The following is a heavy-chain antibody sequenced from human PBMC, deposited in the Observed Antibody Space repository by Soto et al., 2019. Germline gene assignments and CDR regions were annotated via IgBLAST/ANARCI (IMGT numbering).Heavy chain of an antibody. Sequence: ASVKVSCKASGYTFTKYYMHWVRQVPGQGLEWMGIINHSGGATSYAQKFQGRVTMTRDTSTSTVYMELSSLRSEDTAVYYCARGGAGTTSSHYYYGMDVWGQGTTVTVSS. J-gene: IGHJ6*02. CDR3: ARGGAGTTSSHYYYGMDV. CDR2: INHSGGAT. CDR1: GYTFTKYY. D-gene: IGHD1-7*01. V-gene: IGHV1-46*01.